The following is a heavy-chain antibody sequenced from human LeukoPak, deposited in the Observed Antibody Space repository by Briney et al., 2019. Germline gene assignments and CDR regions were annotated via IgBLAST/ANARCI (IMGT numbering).Heavy chain of an antibody. CDR2: ISSSSSYI. D-gene: IGHD3-3*01. CDR3: ARSGPPGYFDY. V-gene: IGHV3-21*01. CDR1: GFTFSSYS. J-gene: IGHJ4*02. Sequence: GGSLRLSCAASGFTFSSYSMNWVRQAPGKGLEWVSSISSSSSYIYYADSVKGRFTISRDNAKNSLYLQMNSLRAEDTAEYYCARSGPPGYFDYWGQGTLVTVSS.